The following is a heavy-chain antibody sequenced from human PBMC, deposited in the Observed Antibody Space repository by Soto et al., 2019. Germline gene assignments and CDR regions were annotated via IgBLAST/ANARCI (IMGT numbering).Heavy chain of an antibody. Sequence: GGSLRLSCAASGFTFSSYGMHWVRQAPGKGLEWVAVISYDGSNKYYADSVKGRFTISRDNSKNTLYLQMNSLRAEDTAVYYCAKDYRVAAAGTSYYGMDVWGQGTTVTVSS. D-gene: IGHD6-13*01. V-gene: IGHV3-30*18. CDR1: GFTFSSYG. CDR2: ISYDGSNK. J-gene: IGHJ6*02. CDR3: AKDYRVAAAGTSYYGMDV.